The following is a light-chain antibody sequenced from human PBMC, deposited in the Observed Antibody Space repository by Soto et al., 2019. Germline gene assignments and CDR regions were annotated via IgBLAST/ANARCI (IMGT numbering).Light chain of an antibody. Sequence: DIQMTQSPSTLSASVGDRVTITCRASQSIDIWLAWYQQKPGKAPNLLIYKAPTLETGVPSRFTGSGSGTEFTLTISSLQPDDFATYYCQQYNTFSTFGQGTKVEMK. J-gene: IGKJ1*01. V-gene: IGKV1-5*03. CDR1: QSIDIW. CDR3: QQYNTFST. CDR2: KAP.